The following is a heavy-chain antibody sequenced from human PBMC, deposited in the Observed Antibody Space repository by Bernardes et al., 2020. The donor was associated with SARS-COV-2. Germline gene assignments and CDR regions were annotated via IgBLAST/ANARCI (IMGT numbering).Heavy chain of an antibody. CDR2: ISHTGIT. J-gene: IGHJ6*02. Sequence: SEPLSLTCAVYGGSFSRYYWSWIRQPPGMGLEWIGEISHTGITNSNPSLRSRVTISVATSKSQFSLKLDSVTAADTAVYYCAKELAYGTTWRDYKYYFGMDVWGQGTTVTVSS. CDR3: AKELAYGTTWRDYKYYFGMDV. V-gene: IGHV4-34*01. CDR1: GGSFSRYY. D-gene: IGHD2-8*01.